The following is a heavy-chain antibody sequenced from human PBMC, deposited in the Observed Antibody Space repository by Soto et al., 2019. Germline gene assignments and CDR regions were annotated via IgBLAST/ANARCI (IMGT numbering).Heavy chain of an antibody. CDR1: GFTFSDYY. J-gene: IGHJ4*02. CDR2: ISSSGSTI. CDR3: ARDYRFLEWLFPKFDD. V-gene: IGHV3-11*01. D-gene: IGHD3-3*01. Sequence: GSLRLSCAASGFTFSDYYMSWIRQAPGKGLEWVSYISSSGSTIYYADSVKGRFTISRDNAKNSLYLQMNSLRAEDTAVYYCARDYRFLEWLFPKFDDWGQGTLVTVSS.